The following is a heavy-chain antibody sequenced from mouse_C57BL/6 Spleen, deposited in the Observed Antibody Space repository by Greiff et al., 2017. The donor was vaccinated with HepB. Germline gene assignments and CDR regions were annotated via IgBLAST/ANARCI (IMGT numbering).Heavy chain of an antibody. D-gene: IGHD1-1*01. CDR1: GFTFSDAW. V-gene: IGHV6-6*01. Sequence: EVQRVESGGGLVQPGGSMKLSCAASGFTFSDAWMDWVRQSPEKGLEWVAEIRNKANNHATYYAESVKGRFTISRDDSKSSVYLQMNSLRAEDTGIYYCTFYYGSSYGYFDYWGQGTTLTVSS. CDR2: IRNKANNHAT. CDR3: TFYYGSSYGYFDY. J-gene: IGHJ2*01.